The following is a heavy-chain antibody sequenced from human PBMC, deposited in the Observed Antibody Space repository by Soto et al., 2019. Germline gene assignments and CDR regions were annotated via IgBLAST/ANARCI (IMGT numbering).Heavy chain of an antibody. CDR1: GFIFSNAW. V-gene: IGHV3-15*07. CDR3: TTDSYMTNIIVRFDY. Sequence: GGSLRLSCAASGFIFSNAWNNWVRRAPGKGLEWVGRVKSKTDGGATDFAAPVKGRFAISRGDSKNMVYLEMNSLKTEDTAIYYCTTDSYMTNIIVRFDYWGHGTLVTVSS. CDR2: VKSKTDGGAT. D-gene: IGHD4-17*01. J-gene: IGHJ4*01.